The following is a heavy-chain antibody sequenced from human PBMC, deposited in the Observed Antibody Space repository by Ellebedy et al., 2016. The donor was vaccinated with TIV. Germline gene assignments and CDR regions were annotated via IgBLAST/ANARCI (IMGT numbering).Heavy chain of an antibody. CDR3: ARAGGGGYADFDY. CDR2: ISYSGDT. CDR1: GDSISSSPYH. D-gene: IGHD5-12*01. J-gene: IGHJ4*02. V-gene: IGHV4-39*07. Sequence: MPSETLSLTCTVSGDSISSSPYHWGWIRQPPGKGLEWIGSISYSGDTFYSPSLKSRVTISVDTSKNHFSLKLSSVTAADTAVYYCARAGGGGYADFDYWGQGTLVTVSS.